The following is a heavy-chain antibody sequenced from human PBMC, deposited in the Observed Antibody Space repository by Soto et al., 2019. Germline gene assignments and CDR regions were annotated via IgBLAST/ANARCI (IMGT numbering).Heavy chain of an antibody. D-gene: IGHD5-18*01. CDR2: INPSGGST. V-gene: IGHV1-46*01. CDR1: GYTFTSHY. Sequence: ASVKVSCKASGYTFTSHYMHWVRQAPGQGLEWMGIINPSGGSTSYAQKFQGRVTMTRDTSTSTVYMELSSLRSEDTAVYYCARDGDGVQLWLKCNLLDPWGQGTLVSVSS. J-gene: IGHJ5*02. CDR3: ARDGDGVQLWLKCNLLDP.